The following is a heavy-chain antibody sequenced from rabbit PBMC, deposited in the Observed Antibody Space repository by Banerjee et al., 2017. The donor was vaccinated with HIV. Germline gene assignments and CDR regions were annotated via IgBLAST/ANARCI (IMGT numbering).Heavy chain of an antibody. CDR3: VRDFHASSSGYYTLYFNL. J-gene: IGHJ4*01. CDR2: IYVGSGGST. Sequence: QSLEESGGDLVKPGASLTLTCTASGFSFSSTYYMCWVRQAPGKGLEWIGCIYVGSGGSTYYASWAKGRFTISSHNAQNTLYLQLNSLTAADTATYFCVRDFHASSSGYYTLYFNLWGPGTLVTVS. D-gene: IGHD1-1*01. V-gene: IGHV1S40*01. CDR1: GFSFSSTYY.